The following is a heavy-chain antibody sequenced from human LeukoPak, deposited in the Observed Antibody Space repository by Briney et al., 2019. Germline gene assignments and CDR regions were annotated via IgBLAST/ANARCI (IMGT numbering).Heavy chain of an antibody. CDR2: TYYGGST. D-gene: IGHD3-9*01. V-gene: IGHV4-59*11. CDR1: GGSISSHY. Sequence: SETLSLTCTVSGGSISSHYWSWIRQPPGKGLEWIGYTYYGGSTTYNPSLKSRVTISVDTSKNQFSLKLSSVTAADTAVYYCARTYYDILTGYRAMGYYFDYWGQGTLVTVSS. J-gene: IGHJ4*02. CDR3: ARTYYDILTGYRAMGYYFDY.